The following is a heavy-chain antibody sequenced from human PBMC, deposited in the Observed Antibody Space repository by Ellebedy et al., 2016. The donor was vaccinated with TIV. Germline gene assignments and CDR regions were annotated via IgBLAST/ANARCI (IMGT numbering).Heavy chain of an antibody. CDR1: GGSISSGAFY. Sequence: MPSETLSLTCTVSGGSISSGAFYRTWIRQQPGKGLEWIGNIDYSGSTYYRPSLKSRITISLDTSKNQFSLRLSSVTAADTAVYYCARGRTQYPLDSWGQGTLVTVSS. V-gene: IGHV4-31*03. D-gene: IGHD2/OR15-2a*01. J-gene: IGHJ4*02. CDR3: ARGRTQYPLDS. CDR2: IDYSGST.